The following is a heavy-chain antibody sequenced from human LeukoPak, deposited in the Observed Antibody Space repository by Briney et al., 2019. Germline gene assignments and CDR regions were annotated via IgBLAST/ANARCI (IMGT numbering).Heavy chain of an antibody. CDR3: ARGVDIVVVPAANLGDWFDP. Sequence: GGSLRLSCAASGFTFDDYAMHWVRQAPGKGLEWVSGISWNSGSIGYADSVKGRFTISRDNAKNSLYLQMNSLRAEDTAVYYCARGVDIVVVPAANLGDWFDPWGQGTLVTVSS. CDR2: ISWNSGSI. J-gene: IGHJ5*02. V-gene: IGHV3-9*01. D-gene: IGHD2-2*03. CDR1: GFTFDDYA.